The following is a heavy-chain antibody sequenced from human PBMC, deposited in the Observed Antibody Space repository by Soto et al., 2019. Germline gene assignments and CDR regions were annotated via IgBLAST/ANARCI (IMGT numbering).Heavy chain of an antibody. Sequence: SGPTLVKPTQTLTLTCTFSGFSLSTSGVGVGWIRQPPGKALEWLALIYWDDDKRYSPSLKSRLTITKDTSKNQVVLKMTNMDPVDTATYYCAHLYGSGSYYTPAVYYYMDVWGKGTTVTVSS. V-gene: IGHV2-5*02. D-gene: IGHD3-10*01. CDR1: GFSLSTSGVG. J-gene: IGHJ6*03. CDR2: IYWDDDK. CDR3: AHLYGSGSYYTPAVYYYMDV.